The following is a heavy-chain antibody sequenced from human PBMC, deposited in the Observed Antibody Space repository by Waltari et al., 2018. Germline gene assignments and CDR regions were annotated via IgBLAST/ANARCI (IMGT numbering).Heavy chain of an antibody. Sequence: QVQLQESGPGLVKPSETLSLTCTVSGGSISSHYWSWIRQPPGTGLEWIGYIYYSGSTNYNPSLKSRVTISVDTSKNQFSLKLSSVTAADTAVYYCARDRGTIFGVVIRDHYGMDVWGQGTTVTVSS. V-gene: IGHV4-59*11. J-gene: IGHJ6*02. D-gene: IGHD3-3*01. CDR2: IYYSGST. CDR3: ARDRGTIFGVVIRDHYGMDV. CDR1: GGSISSHY.